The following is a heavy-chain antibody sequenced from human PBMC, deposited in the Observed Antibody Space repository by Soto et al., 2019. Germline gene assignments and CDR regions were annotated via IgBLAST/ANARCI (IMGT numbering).Heavy chain of an antibody. Sequence: GGSLRLSCAASGFTFSSYSVHWVRQAPGKGLEWVAVISYDVNYKYYGDSAKGRFTISRDNSKNTLYLQMNSLRAEDTAVYYCARDRGLRFLEWFLEYWGQGTLVTVSS. CDR1: GFTFSSYS. J-gene: IGHJ4*02. CDR2: ISYDVNYK. V-gene: IGHV3-30-3*01. CDR3: ARDRGLRFLEWFLEY. D-gene: IGHD3-3*01.